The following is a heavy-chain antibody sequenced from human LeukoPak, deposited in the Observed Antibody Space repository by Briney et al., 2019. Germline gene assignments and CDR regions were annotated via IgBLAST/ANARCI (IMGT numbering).Heavy chain of an antibody. Sequence: ASVKVSCKASGYTFTGYYMHWVRQAPGQGLEWMGRINPNSGGTNYAQKFQGRVTMTRDTSISTAYMKLSRLRSDDTAVYYCARAPSSWNYEVRSHNWFDPWGQGTLVTVSS. CDR3: ARAPSSWNYEVRSHNWFDP. CDR1: GYTFTGYY. D-gene: IGHD1-7*01. J-gene: IGHJ5*02. V-gene: IGHV1-2*06. CDR2: INPNSGGT.